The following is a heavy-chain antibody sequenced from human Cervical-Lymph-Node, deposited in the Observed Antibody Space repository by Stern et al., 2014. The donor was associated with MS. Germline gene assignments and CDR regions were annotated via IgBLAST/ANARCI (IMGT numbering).Heavy chain of an antibody. CDR1: GGSISSTGYC. J-gene: IGHJ4*02. CDR3: ARQRSAGGQPLDEFDY. V-gene: IGHV4-39*01. CDR2: ICYRGNT. Sequence: QVQLQESGPRLVQPSETLSLTCAVSGGSISSTGYCWGWIRQPPGKGREWIGRICYRGNTYYLPSLKSRVSISVDTPRNQFSLGVTSVTAADAALYYCARQRSAGGQPLDEFDYWGQGALVTVSS. D-gene: IGHD1-1*01.